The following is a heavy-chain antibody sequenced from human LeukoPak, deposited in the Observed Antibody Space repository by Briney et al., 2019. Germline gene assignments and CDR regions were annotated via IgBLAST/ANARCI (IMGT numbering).Heavy chain of an antibody. J-gene: IGHJ4*02. D-gene: IGHD1-26*01. CDR2: TYYSGTT. Sequence: SETLSLTCTVSGDSISGYYWSWIRQPPGKGLEWIGNTYYSGTTNHNPSLKSRVTISVDTSKNQFSLKLSSVTAADTATYYCARGGSYHGYWGQGTLVTVSS. CDR3: ARGGSYHGY. CDR1: GDSISGYY. V-gene: IGHV4-59*01.